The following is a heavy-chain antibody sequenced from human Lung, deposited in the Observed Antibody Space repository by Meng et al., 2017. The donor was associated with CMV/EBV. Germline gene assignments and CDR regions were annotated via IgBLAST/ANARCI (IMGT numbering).Heavy chain of an antibody. CDR1: GFTFSSYS. J-gene: IGHJ6*02. D-gene: IGHD1-26*01. CDR3: ARGESEWELLSYYYYYGMDV. V-gene: IGHV3-21*01. Sequence: GGSXRLXCAASGFTFSSYSMNWVRQAPGKGLEWVSSISSSSSYIYYADSVKGRFTISRDNAKNSLYLQMNSLRAEDTAVYYCARGESEWELLSYYYYYGMDVWXQGTXVTVSS. CDR2: ISSSSSYI.